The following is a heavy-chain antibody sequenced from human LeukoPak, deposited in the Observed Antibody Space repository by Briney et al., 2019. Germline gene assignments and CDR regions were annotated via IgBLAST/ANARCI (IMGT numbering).Heavy chain of an antibody. D-gene: IGHD1-14*01. J-gene: IGHJ4*02. CDR3: ARARIDY. CDR1: GFTFSSYG. Sequence: GGSLRLSCVGSGFTFSSYGMTWVRQAPGKGLEWVANIKDGGSGKYSVGSVKGRFTISRDNAKNLLYLQMSSLRAEDTAVYYCARARIDYWGQGTLVTVSS. V-gene: IGHV3-7*04. CDR2: IKDGGSGK.